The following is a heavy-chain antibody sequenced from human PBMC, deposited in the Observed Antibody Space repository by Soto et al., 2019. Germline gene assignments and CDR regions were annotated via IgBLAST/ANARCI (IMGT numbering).Heavy chain of an antibody. CDR2: INPNSGGT. CDR1: GYSFTAYC. CDR3: ARSSGTYSDFDY. J-gene: IGHJ4*01. D-gene: IGHD1-26*01. V-gene: IGHV1-2*02. Sequence: ASVKVSCKASGYSFTAYCVHWVRQAPGQGLEWMGWINPNSGGTNYAQRFQGRVAMTTDTSTNTAYMELNSLKSDDTALYFCARSSGTYSDFDYWGQGTQVTVAS.